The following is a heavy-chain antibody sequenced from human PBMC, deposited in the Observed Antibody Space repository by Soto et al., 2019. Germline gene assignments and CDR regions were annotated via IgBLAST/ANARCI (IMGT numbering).Heavy chain of an antibody. V-gene: IGHV1-3*01. J-gene: IGHJ3*01. CDR3: ARAGAWGSNYDDAAFDA. D-gene: IGHD3-22*01. Sequence: VHLVQSGAAVKKPGASGKVSCKASGYTFTSDAMHWVRQAPGQGLEWLGWINVGTGYTTFSQKFQGRSSITRVTYAGTAYMELSSLRSEDTAIYYCARAGAWGSNYDDAAFDAWGQGTKVTVSS. CDR1: GYTFTSDA. CDR2: INVGTGYT.